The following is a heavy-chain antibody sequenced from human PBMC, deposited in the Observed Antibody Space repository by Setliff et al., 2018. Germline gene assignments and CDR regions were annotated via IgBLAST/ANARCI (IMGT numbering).Heavy chain of an antibody. CDR1: GFTFNSYS. J-gene: IGHJ4*02. CDR3: VRGLSDRVNWFAFDY. Sequence: GSLRLSCAASGFTFNSYSINWVRQAPGEGLEWVSSISSTGSYKPYADSVRGRFTISRDNAKNSVDLQMSSLRPEDTAIYFCVRGLSDRVNWFAFDYWGQGTLVTVSS. D-gene: IGHD1-1*01. CDR2: ISSTGSYK. V-gene: IGHV3-21*06.